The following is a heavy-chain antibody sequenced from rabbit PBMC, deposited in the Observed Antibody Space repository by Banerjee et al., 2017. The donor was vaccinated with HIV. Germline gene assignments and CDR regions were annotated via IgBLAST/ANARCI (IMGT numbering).Heavy chain of an antibody. Sequence: QLVESGGGLVQPGGSLKLSCKATGFDFSHYGVSWVRQAPGKGLEWIGYIDPVFGSTHYATWVNGRFTISSHNAQNTLYLQLNSLTAADTATYFCARDLENYAGSSYLDLWGQGTLVTVS. CDR1: GFDFSHYG. CDR2: IDPVFGST. V-gene: IGHV1S7*01. D-gene: IGHD8-1*01. CDR3: ARDLENYAGSSYLDL. J-gene: IGHJ6*01.